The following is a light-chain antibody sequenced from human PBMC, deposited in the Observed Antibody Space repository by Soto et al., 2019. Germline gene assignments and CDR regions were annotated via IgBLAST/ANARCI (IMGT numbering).Light chain of an antibody. Sequence: DIQMTQSPSTLSASVGDRVTITCRASESISSWLAWYQQKPGKAPKLLIYKGSGLESGVPSRFSGSGSGTEFTLTISSLQPDDFATYYCQQYNNYPLTFGGGTKVEIK. CDR3: QQYNNYPLT. CDR1: ESISSW. J-gene: IGKJ4*01. CDR2: KGS. V-gene: IGKV1-5*03.